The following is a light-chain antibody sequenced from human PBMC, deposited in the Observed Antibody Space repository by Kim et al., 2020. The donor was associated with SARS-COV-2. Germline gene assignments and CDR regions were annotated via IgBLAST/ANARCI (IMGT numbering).Light chain of an antibody. V-gene: IGLV3-1*01. Sequence: SYELTQPPSLSVSPGQTATIACSGEKLGRKYASWYQQKPGQSPLLVIYQDDKRPSGIPERFSGSNSGSTATLTISGTQYMDEADYYCQTWDGTTVVFAGGTKLTVL. J-gene: IGLJ2*01. CDR1: KLGRKY. CDR2: QDD. CDR3: QTWDGTTVV.